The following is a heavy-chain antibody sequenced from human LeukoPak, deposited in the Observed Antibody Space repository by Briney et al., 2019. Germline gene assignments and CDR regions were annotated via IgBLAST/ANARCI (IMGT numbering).Heavy chain of an antibody. V-gene: IGHV3-23*01. Sequence: GGSLRLSCAASGFTFSNYAMTWVRQAPGKGLEWVAGISGSGGSKYYADSVKGRFTISRGNSKNTLYLQMNSLRAEDTAVYYCAKDRGGNYLFYLDYGGQGTLVTVSS. D-gene: IGHD1-26*01. J-gene: IGHJ4*02. CDR3: AKDRGGNYLFYLDY. CDR2: ISGSGGSK. CDR1: GFTFSNYA.